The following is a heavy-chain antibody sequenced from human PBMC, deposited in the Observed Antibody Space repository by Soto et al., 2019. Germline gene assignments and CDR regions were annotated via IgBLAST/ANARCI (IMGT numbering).Heavy chain of an antibody. CDR2: ISGNSGTT. CDR3: AKGRGITVFGVSTTFDS. CDR1: GFNFSNYA. Sequence: EVQLLESGGDFKQPGGSLRLSCEGSGFNFSNYALNWVRQAPGKRLEWVSVISGNSGTTYYAASVKGRFTISRDNSKKSLYLQLNSLTADDTAVYYFAKGRGITVFGVSTTFDSWGQGTLVTVSS. V-gene: IGHV3-23*01. D-gene: IGHD3-3*01. J-gene: IGHJ4*02.